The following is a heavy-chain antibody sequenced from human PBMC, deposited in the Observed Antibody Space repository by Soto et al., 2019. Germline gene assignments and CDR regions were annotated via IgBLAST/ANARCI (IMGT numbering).Heavy chain of an antibody. CDR2: ILSTGET. CDR1: GFSLTLGRMA. CDR3: ARIDYTGSPLIDY. J-gene: IGHJ4*02. D-gene: IGHD1-26*01. Sequence: SGPTLVNPTDTLTLTCSVSGFSLTLGRMAVTWIRQPPGKALEWLAHILSTGETSYATSLKTRVTISKDISKSQVLLTMTNVDPVDTATYFCARIDYTGSPLIDYWGKGTLVTVSS. V-gene: IGHV2-26*01.